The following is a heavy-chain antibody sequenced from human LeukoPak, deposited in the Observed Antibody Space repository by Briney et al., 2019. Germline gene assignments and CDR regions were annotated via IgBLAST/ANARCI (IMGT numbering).Heavy chain of an antibody. CDR3: ARGHLRRGSRSIAVAVLFDY. V-gene: IGHV4-34*01. J-gene: IGHJ4*02. Sequence: PSETLSLTCAVYGGSFSGYYWSWIRQPPGKGLEWIGEINHSGSTNYNPSLKSRVTISVDTSKNQFSLKLSSVTAADTAVYYCARGHLRRGSRSIAVAVLFDYWGQGTLVTVSS. CDR2: INHSGST. CDR1: GGSFSGYY. D-gene: IGHD6-19*01.